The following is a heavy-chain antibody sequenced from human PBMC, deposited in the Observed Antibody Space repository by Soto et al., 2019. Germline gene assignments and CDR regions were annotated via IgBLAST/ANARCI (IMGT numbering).Heavy chain of an antibody. CDR3: ARVLVPAAIWSYYYYYYGMDV. D-gene: IGHD2-2*01. V-gene: IGHV1-69*02. CDR2: IIPILGIA. J-gene: IGHJ6*02. CDR1: GGTFSSYT. Sequence: GASVKVSCKASGGTFSSYTISWVRQAPGQGLEWMGRIIPILGIANYAQKFQGRVTITADESTSTAYMELSSLRSEDTAVYYCARVLVPAAIWSYYYYYYGMDVWGQGTTVTVSS.